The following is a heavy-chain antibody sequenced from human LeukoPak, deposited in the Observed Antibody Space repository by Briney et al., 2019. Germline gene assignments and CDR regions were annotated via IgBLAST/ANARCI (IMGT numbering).Heavy chain of an antibody. CDR3: AKSSGVRYYDSSGYFDY. Sequence: GGSLRLSCAASGFTVSSNYMSWVRQAPGKGLEWVSVIYSGGSTYYADSAKGRFTISRDNSKNTLYLQMNSLGAEDTAVYYCAKSSGVRYYDSSGYFDYWGQGTLVTVSS. D-gene: IGHD3-22*01. CDR2: IYSGGST. V-gene: IGHV3-53*01. J-gene: IGHJ4*02. CDR1: GFTVSSNY.